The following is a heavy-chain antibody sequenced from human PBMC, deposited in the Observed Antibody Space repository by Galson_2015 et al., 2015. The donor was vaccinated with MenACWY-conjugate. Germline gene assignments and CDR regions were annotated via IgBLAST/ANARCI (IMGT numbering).Heavy chain of an antibody. J-gene: IGHJ4*02. Sequence: SLRLSCAASGFTFSGSTMHWVRQAPGKGLEWVGRIRTKINNYATEYAASVKGRFTISRDDSKTPAYLQMNDLNTEDTSIYYCTMHINSSGIFDVWGQGTLVTVSS. D-gene: IGHD6-19*01. CDR1: GFTFSGST. CDR3: TMHINSSGIFDV. CDR2: IRTKINNYAT. V-gene: IGHV3-73*01.